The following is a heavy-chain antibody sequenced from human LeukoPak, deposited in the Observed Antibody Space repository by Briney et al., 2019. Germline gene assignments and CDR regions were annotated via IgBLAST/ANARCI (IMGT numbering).Heavy chain of an antibody. Sequence: KFQGRVTITRDTSASTAYMELSSLRSEDTAVYYCARGKTTNSSGWRTFDYWGQGTLVTVSS. J-gene: IGHJ4*02. V-gene: IGHV1-3*01. D-gene: IGHD6-19*01. CDR3: ARGKTTNSSGWRTFDY.